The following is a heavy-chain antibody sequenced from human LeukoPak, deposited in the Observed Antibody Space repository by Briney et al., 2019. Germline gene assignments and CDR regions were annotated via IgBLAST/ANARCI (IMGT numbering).Heavy chain of an antibody. Sequence: GGTLRLSCRASGLTFRIYSMSWVRHAPGKGLEWISYIRGDSTAIHYSDSVNVRFTISRDNSKNTLYQQMNSLRAEDTAVYYCARDGDQLLGVNAFDIWGQGTMVTVCS. CDR1: GLTFRIYS. CDR3: ARDGDQLLGVNAFDI. J-gene: IGHJ3*02. V-gene: IGHV3-48*01. D-gene: IGHD2-2*01. CDR2: IRGDSTAI.